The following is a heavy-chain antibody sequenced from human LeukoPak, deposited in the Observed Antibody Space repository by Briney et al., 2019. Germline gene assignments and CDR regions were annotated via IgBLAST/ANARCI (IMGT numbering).Heavy chain of an antibody. D-gene: IGHD2-2*01. Sequence: SETLSLTCAVYSGSFSGYYWSWIRQPPGKGLEWIGEINHSGSTNYNPSLKSRVTISVDTSKNQFSLKLSPVTTADTAVYYCARGHGVPAAIKTGWFDPWGQGTLVTVSS. CDR2: INHSGST. CDR3: ARGHGVPAAIKTGWFDP. V-gene: IGHV4-34*01. J-gene: IGHJ5*02. CDR1: SGSFSGYY.